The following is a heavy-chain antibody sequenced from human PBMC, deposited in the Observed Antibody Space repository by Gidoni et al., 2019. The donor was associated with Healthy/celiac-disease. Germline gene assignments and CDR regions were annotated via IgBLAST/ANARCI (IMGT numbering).Heavy chain of an antibody. CDR1: VFTFDDYI. D-gene: IGHD6-13*01. V-gene: IGHV3-43*01. CDR2: ISWDGGST. CDR3: AKDYSSSLGH. J-gene: IGHJ1*01. Sequence: DVQLVESGGVVVQPGGSLRLSGTASVFTFDDYIMHWVRQAPAKGLEWVSLISWDGGSTYYADSVKGRFTISRDNSKNSLYLQMNSLRTEDTALYYCAKDYSSSLGHWGQGTLVTVSS.